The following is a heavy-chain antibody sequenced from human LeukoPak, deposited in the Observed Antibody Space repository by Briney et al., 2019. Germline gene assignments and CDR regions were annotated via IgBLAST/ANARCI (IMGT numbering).Heavy chain of an antibody. CDR2: ILGSGRSA. V-gene: IGHV3-23*01. D-gene: IGHD3-9*01. Sequence: GASLRLTCAASGFTFNNYAMSWVRQAPGKGLEWVSAILGSGRSAYYADSVKGRFTISRDNSKNSLFLQMNSLRVEDTALYYCSKWGDYDVLTGYYDSDFWGQGTLVTVSA. CDR3: SKWGDYDVLTGYYDSDF. CDR1: GFTFNNYA. J-gene: IGHJ4*02.